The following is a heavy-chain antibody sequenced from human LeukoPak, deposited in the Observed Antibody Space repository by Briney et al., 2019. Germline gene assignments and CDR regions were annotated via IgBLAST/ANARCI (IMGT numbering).Heavy chain of an antibody. D-gene: IGHD6-19*01. CDR2: IYTSGTT. CDR3: ARDRGSSGWYFDY. J-gene: IGHJ4*02. CDR1: GGSISSGSYY. V-gene: IGHV4-61*02. Sequence: SETLSLTCTVSGGSISSGSYYWSWIRQPAGKGLEWIGRIYTSGTTNYNPSLKSRVTISVDTSKNQFSLKLSSVTAADTAVYYCARDRGSSGWYFDYWGQGTLVTVSS.